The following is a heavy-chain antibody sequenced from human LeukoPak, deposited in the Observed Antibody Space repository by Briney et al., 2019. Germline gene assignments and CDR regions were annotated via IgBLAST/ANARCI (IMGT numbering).Heavy chain of an antibody. J-gene: IGHJ4*02. CDR1: GGSISSYY. Sequence: SETLSLTCTVSGGSISSYYWSWIRQPAGKGLEWIGRIYTSGSTNYNPSLKSRVTMSVDTSKNQFSLKLSSVTAADTAVYYCARESGSSGLQYYFDYWGQGTLVTVSS. D-gene: IGHD3-22*01. V-gene: IGHV4-4*07. CDR2: IYTSGST. CDR3: ARESGSSGLQYYFDY.